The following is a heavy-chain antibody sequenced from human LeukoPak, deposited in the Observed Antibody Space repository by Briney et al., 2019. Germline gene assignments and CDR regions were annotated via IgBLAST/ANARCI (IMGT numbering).Heavy chain of an antibody. CDR1: GGSISSYY. CDR2: THYSGST. D-gene: IGHD6-13*01. V-gene: IGHV4-59*01. Sequence: SETLSLTCTVSGGSISSYYWSWIRQPPEKGLEWVGYTHYSGSTKYNPSLKSRLTMSLDTSKNQFSLRLSSVTAADTAVYCCARGAAGTGAADYWGQGTLVTVSS. CDR3: ARGAAGTGAADY. J-gene: IGHJ4*02.